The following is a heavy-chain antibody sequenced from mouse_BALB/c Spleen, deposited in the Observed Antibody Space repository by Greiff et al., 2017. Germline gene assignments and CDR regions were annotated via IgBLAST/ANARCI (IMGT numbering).Heavy chain of an antibody. CDR1: GYTFTSYW. CDR2: IYPGDGDT. D-gene: IGHD2-10*01. Sequence: QVQLQQSGAELARPGASVKLSCKASGYTFTSYWMQWVKQRPGQGLEWIGAIYPGDGDTRYTQKFKGKATLTADKSSSTAYMQLSSLASEDSAVYYCASAYYGNYDYFDYWGQGTTLTVSS. CDR3: ASAYYGNYDYFDY. V-gene: IGHV1-87*01. J-gene: IGHJ2*01.